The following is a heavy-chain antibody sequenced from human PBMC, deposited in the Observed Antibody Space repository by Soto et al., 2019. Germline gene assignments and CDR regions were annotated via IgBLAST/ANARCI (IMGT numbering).Heavy chain of an antibody. CDR2: INHSGST. CDR1: GGSFSGYY. J-gene: IGHJ3*02. V-gene: IGHV4-34*01. Sequence: QVQLQQWGAGLLKPSETLSLTCAVYGGSFSGYYWSWIRQPPGKGLEWIGEINHSGSTNYNPSLKSRVTISVDTSKNQFSLKRSSVTAADTAVYYCASREEEAAGGTNAFDIWGQGTMVTVSS. CDR3: ASREEEAAGGTNAFDI. D-gene: IGHD6-13*01.